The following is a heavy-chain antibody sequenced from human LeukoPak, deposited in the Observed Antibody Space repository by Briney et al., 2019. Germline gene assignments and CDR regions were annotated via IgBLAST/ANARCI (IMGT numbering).Heavy chain of an antibody. Sequence: PGGSLRLSCAASGFTFSSYAMSWVRQAPGKGLEWVSGISGSGGSTYYAASVTGRFTISRDNSKNTLYLQMNSLRAEDTAVYYCAKRPYELGPMDVWGQGTTVTVSS. V-gene: IGHV3-23*01. CDR2: ISGSGGST. CDR1: GFTFSSYA. CDR3: AKRPYELGPMDV. D-gene: IGHD5-12*01. J-gene: IGHJ6*02.